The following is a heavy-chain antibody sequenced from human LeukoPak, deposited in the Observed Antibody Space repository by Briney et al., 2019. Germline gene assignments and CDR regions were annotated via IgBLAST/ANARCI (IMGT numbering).Heavy chain of an antibody. CDR2: ISGSGGST. CDR3: AKSRRYRSSSYVDF. CDR1: GITFNSYA. V-gene: IGHV3-23*01. D-gene: IGHD6-13*01. J-gene: IGHJ4*02. Sequence: GGSLRVSCAASGITFNSYAMSRVRQAPGKGLEWVSGISGSGGSTYYADSVRGRFTVSRDNSKNTLYLQMNSLRAEDTAVYYCAKSRRYRSSSYVDFWRRGTLVTVSS.